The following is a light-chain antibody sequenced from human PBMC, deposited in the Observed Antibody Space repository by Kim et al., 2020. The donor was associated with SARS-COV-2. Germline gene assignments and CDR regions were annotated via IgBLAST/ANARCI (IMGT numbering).Light chain of an antibody. CDR3: MQTTQFPYT. V-gene: IGKV2-24*01. J-gene: IGKJ2*01. Sequence: QPASISCRSSHSLVLSNTTIFLSLLQHRPGPPPRLLISKIFSRYSAVSDRFSGSGAATDLTLKISRVEAEDVGVYYCMQTTQFPYTFGLGTKLQI. CDR1: HSLVLSNTTIF. CDR2: KIF.